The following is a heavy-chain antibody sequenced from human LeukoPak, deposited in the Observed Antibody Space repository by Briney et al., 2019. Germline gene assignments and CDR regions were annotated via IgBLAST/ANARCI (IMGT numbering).Heavy chain of an antibody. V-gene: IGHV1-3*04. Sequence: GASVKVSCKTSGYSFANYGMHWVRQAPRQSLEWMGWINTGNGNTKSSRKFQDRVALTRDTSASTAYMELNSLSSEDTAVYYCARVPLSDASGRYYSHWGQGTLVTVSS. CDR2: INTGNGNT. CDR1: GYSFANYG. CDR3: ARVPLSDASGRYYSH. J-gene: IGHJ1*01. D-gene: IGHD1-26*01.